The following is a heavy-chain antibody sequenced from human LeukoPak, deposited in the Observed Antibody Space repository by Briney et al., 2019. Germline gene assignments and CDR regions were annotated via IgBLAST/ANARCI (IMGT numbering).Heavy chain of an antibody. CDR1: GFTFSSYW. CDR2: INKDGGEK. J-gene: IGHJ4*02. CDR3: VKDSPPRYSGSPPAY. D-gene: IGHD1-26*01. Sequence: GGSLRLSCAASGFTFSSYWMNWARQAPGKGLEWVANINKDGGEKYYVDSVKGRFTISRDNAKNSLYLQMNSLRADDTAVYYCVKDSPPRYSGSPPAYWGQGTLVTVSS. V-gene: IGHV3-7*03.